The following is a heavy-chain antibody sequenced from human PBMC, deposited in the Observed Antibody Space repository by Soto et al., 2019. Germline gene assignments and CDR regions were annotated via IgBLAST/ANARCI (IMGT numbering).Heavy chain of an antibody. Sequence: PSETLSLTCAVYGGSFSGYYWSWIRQPPGKGLEWIGEINHSGSTNYNPSLKSRVTISVDTSKNQFSLKLSSVTAADTAVYYCARADYNLDVWGKGTTVTVSS. CDR3: ARADYNLDV. CDR1: GGSFSGYY. V-gene: IGHV4-34*01. CDR2: INHSGST. J-gene: IGHJ6*04. D-gene: IGHD4-4*01.